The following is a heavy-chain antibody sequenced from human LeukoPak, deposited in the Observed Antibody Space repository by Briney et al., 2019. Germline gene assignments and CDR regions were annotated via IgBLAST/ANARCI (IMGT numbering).Heavy chain of an antibody. CDR3: ARVYYYDSSGYPNFDY. V-gene: IGHV1-2*06. CDR1: GYTFTSYG. J-gene: IGHJ4*02. CDR2: INPNSGGT. D-gene: IGHD3-22*01. Sequence: ASVKVSCKASGYTFTSYGISWVRQAPGQGLEWMGRINPNSGGTNYAQKFQGRVTMTRDTSISTAYMELSRLRSDDTAVYYCARVYYYDSSGYPNFDYWGQGTLVTVSS.